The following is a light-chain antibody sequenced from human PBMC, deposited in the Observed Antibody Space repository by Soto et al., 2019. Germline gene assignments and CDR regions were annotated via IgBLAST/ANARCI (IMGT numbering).Light chain of an antibody. Sequence: EIVMTQSPGTLSVSPGERATLSGRASQSLSSNLAWYQQKPGQAPRLLIYGASTRATGIPARFSGSGSGTDFTLTISSLQSEDFAVYYCQQYNNWPPWTFGQGTRVEI. CDR2: GAS. J-gene: IGKJ1*01. CDR1: QSLSSN. CDR3: QQYNNWPPWT. V-gene: IGKV3-15*01.